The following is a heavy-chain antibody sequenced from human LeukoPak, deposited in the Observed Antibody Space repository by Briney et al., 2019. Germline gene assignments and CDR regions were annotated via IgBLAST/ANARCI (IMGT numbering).Heavy chain of an antibody. CDR2: IYYSGST. CDR1: GGSISSYY. CDR3: AREIVGAPRGYYMDV. Sequence: SETLSLTCTVSGGSISSYYWSWIRQPPGKGLEWIGYIYYSGSTNYNPSLKSRVTISVDTSKNQFSLKLSSVTAADTAVYYCAREIVGAPRGYYMDVWGKGTTVTVSS. D-gene: IGHD1-26*01. J-gene: IGHJ6*03. V-gene: IGHV4-59*01.